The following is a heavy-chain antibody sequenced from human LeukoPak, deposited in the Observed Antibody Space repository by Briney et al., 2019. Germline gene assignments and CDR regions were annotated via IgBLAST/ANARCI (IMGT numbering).Heavy chain of an antibody. J-gene: IGHJ5*02. CDR1: GGSITTNNYY. V-gene: IGHV4-39*01. CDR2: ISYSGST. Sequence: SETLSLTCTVSGGSITTNNYYWGWIRQPPGKGLEWIGMISYSGSTYYSPSLKSRVTISVDTSKNQFSLKLSSVTAADTAVYYCARPVPSRLGWFDPWGQGTLVTVSS. D-gene: IGHD1-1*01. CDR3: ARPVPSRLGWFDP.